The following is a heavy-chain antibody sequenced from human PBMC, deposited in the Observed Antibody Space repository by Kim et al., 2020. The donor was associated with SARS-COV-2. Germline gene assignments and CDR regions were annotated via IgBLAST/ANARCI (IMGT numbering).Heavy chain of an antibody. CDR1: GFTFDDYA. J-gene: IGHJ6*02. Sequence: GGSLRLSCAASGFTFDDYAMHWVRRAPGKGLEWVSLISWDGGSTYYADSVKGRFTISRDNSKNSLYLQMNSLRAEDTALYYCAKDISWKGGYDEGDYGMDVWGQGTTVTVSS. V-gene: IGHV3-43D*03. D-gene: IGHD5-12*01. CDR2: ISWDGGST. CDR3: AKDISWKGGYDEGDYGMDV.